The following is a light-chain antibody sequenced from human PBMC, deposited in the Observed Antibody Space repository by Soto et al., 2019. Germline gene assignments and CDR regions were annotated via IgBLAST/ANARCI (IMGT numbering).Light chain of an antibody. CDR1: QDISNY. CDR3: QNYKSAPNT. Sequence: DIQMTQSPSSLSASVGDRVTITCRASQDISNYLAWYQQKPGKVPKLLIYAAFTLQTGVQSRFSGSGSGTVFTLTINSLQPEDVATYYCQNYKSAPNTFGRGTRLEIK. CDR2: AAF. V-gene: IGKV1-27*01. J-gene: IGKJ2*01.